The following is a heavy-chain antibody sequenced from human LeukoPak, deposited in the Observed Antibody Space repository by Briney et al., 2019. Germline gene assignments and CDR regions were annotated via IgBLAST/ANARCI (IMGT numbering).Heavy chain of an antibody. J-gene: IGHJ4*02. Sequence: SETQSLTCTVSGGSISSSSYYWGWIRQPPGKGLEWIGSIYYSGSTYYNPSLKSRVTISVDTSKNQFSLKLSSVTAADTAVYYCARCYYGSGSYYNFIDYWGQGTLVTVSS. CDR1: GGSISSSSYY. CDR3: ARCYYGSGSYYNFIDY. V-gene: IGHV4-39*01. D-gene: IGHD3-10*01. CDR2: IYYSGST.